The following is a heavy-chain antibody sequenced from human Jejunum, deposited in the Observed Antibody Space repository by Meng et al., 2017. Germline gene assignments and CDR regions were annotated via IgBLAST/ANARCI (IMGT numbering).Heavy chain of an antibody. J-gene: IGHJ1*01. CDR1: GASISSSSWY. CDR3: ARGPWDSSGWPEYFQH. Sequence: RRQRQGSGPGLVKPSETLSLTCSVSGASISSSSWYWGWIRQPPGKGLEWIGSIYYSENTYYHPSLKSRVTISVDTSKNQFSLKLSSVTAADTAVYYCARGPWDSSGWPEYFQHWGQGTLVTVSS. V-gene: IGHV4-39*06. D-gene: IGHD6-19*01. CDR2: IYYSENT.